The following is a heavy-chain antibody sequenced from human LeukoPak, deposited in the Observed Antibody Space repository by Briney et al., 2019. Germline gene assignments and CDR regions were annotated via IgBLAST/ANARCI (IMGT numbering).Heavy chain of an antibody. D-gene: IGHD3-10*01. J-gene: IGHJ4*02. CDR2: ISSSSSYI. V-gene: IGHV3-21*01. Sequence: GGSLRFSCAASGFTFSSYSWNWFAQGQGKGWKGCSSISSSSSYIYYADSVKGRFTISRDNDKNSLYLQMNSLRAEDTAVYYCARDASSGSYYPLYFDYWGQGTLVTVSS. CDR1: GFTFSSYS. CDR3: ARDASSGSYYPLYFDY.